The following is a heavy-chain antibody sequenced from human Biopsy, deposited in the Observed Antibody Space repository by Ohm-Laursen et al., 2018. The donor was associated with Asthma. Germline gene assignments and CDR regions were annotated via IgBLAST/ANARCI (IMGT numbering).Heavy chain of an antibody. V-gene: IGHV3-53*01. CDR3: ARGDSSGWSQYYFDY. Sequence: SLRLSCAASGFTISSNGMSWVRQPPGKGLEWVSVIYSGGGTFYADSVKGRVTISRDISKNTLYLQMHSLRAEDTAVYYCARGDSSGWSQYYFDYWGQGTLVTVSS. CDR1: GFTISSNG. J-gene: IGHJ4*02. CDR2: IYSGGGT. D-gene: IGHD6-19*01.